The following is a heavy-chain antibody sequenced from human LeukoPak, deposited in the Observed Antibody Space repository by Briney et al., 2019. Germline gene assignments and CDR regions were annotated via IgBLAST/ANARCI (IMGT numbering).Heavy chain of an antibody. J-gene: IGHJ4*02. V-gene: IGHV1-8*02. Sequence: PGASVKVSCKASGYTFTSYYMHWVRQAPGQGLEWMGWMNPNSGNTGYAQKFQGRVTMTRSTSISTAYVELSSLRSEDTAVYYCAVVGTTSGWYWGQGTMVTVSS. CDR3: AVVGTTSGWY. D-gene: IGHD1-26*01. CDR1: GYTFTSYY. CDR2: MNPNSGNT.